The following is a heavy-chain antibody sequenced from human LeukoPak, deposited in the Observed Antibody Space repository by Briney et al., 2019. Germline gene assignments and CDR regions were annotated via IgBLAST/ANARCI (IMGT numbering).Heavy chain of an antibody. V-gene: IGHV3-23*01. D-gene: IGHD6-13*01. CDR2: IDHTGDRT. CDR3: AKAGSISWYDH. Sequence: PGGSLRLSCAASGFTFSSYTMAWVRQAPGKGLEWISGIDHTGDRTYYRDSVKGQFTISRDNSKNTLYLQMNSLRVEDTATYYCAKAGSISWYDHWGQGTLVTVS. J-gene: IGHJ5*02. CDR1: GFTFSSYT.